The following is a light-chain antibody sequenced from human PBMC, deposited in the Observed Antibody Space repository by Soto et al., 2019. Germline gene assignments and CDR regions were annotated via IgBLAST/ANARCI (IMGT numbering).Light chain of an antibody. V-gene: IGLV1-36*01. CDR1: NSNIGSNA. J-gene: IGLJ3*02. CDR2: YND. CDR3: ATWDDRLTAGV. Sequence: QAVVTQSPSVSGAPRQSVNISCSGNNSNIGSNAVHWYQQLPGKAPKLLMYYNDMLPSGVSDRFSGSKSGTSASLAISGLQSEDEGDYYCATWDDRLTAGVFGGGTKLTVL.